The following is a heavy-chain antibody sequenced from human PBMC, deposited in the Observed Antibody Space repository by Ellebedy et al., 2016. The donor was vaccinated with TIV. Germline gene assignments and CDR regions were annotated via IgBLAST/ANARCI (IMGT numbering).Heavy chain of an antibody. CDR2: ISSSGSTI. CDR3: ARPRGYSYGGFDY. V-gene: IGHV3-11*01. CDR1: GFTFSYYA. D-gene: IGHD5-18*01. Sequence: GESLKISCAASGFTFSYYAMHWVRQAPGKGLEWVSYISSSGSTIYSADSLKGRFTISRDNAKNSLYLQMNSLRAEDTAVYYCARPRGYSYGGFDYWGQGTLVTVSS. J-gene: IGHJ4*02.